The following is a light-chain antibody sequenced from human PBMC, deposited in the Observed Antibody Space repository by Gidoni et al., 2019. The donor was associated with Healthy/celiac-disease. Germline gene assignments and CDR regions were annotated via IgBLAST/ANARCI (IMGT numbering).Light chain of an antibody. Sequence: IVMTQSPLSLPVTPGEPASISCRSSQSRLHSNGYNYLDWYLQKPGQSPQLLIYLGSNRASGVPDRFSGSGSGTDFTLKISRVEAEDVGVYYCMQALQTPPYTFGQGTKLEIK. V-gene: IGKV2-28*01. CDR2: LGS. J-gene: IGKJ2*01. CDR3: MQALQTPPYT. CDR1: QSRLHSNGYNY.